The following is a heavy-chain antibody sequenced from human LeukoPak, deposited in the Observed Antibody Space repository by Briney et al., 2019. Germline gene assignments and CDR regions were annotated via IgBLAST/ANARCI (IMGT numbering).Heavy chain of an antibody. J-gene: IGHJ5*02. CDR1: GYTFTGYY. D-gene: IGHD2-2*01. CDR3: ARESCSSTSCYLFP. Sequence: ASVKVSCKASGYTFTGYYMHWVRQAPGQGLEWMGWINPNSGGTNYAQKFQGRVTMTRDTSISTAYMELSRLRSDDTAVYYCARESCSSTSCYLFPWGQGTLVTVSS. CDR2: INPNSGGT. V-gene: IGHV1-2*02.